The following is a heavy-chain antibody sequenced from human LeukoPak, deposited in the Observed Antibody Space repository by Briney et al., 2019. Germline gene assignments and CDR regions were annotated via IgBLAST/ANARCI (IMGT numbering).Heavy chain of an antibody. J-gene: IGHJ4*02. V-gene: IGHV3-21*01. CDR1: RFTFSNYW. CDR3: ARSYDFWSGYPPRDDY. D-gene: IGHD3-3*01. CDR2: ISSSSSYI. Sequence: GGSLRLSCAASRFTFSNYWMHWVRQAPGKGLEWVSSISSSSSYIYYADSVKGRFTISRDNAKNSLYLQMNSLRAEDTAVYYCARSYDFWSGYPPRDDYWGQGTLVTVSP.